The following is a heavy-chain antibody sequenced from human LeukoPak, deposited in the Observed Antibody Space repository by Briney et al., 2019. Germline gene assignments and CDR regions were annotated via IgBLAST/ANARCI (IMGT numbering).Heavy chain of an antibody. D-gene: IGHD1-26*01. CDR2: INPTGTTT. CDR1: GYTFINHW. CDR3: ARDNSVGDIAWWFDP. J-gene: IGHJ5*02. Sequence: AAVKVSCKASGYTFINHWMHWVRQTPGQGLEWVGLINPTGTTTLYAQKFQGRITLTRDMSATTDYMELSSLTSEDTAVYYCARDNSVGDIAWWFDPWGQGTLVTVSS. V-gene: IGHV1-46*01.